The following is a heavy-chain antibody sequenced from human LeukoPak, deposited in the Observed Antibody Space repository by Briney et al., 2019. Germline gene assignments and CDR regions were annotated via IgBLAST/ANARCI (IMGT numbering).Heavy chain of an antibody. Sequence: PGRSLRLSCAASGFTFSSYGMHWVRQAPGKGLEWVAVISYDGSNKYYADSVKGRFTISRDNSKNTLYLQMNSLRAEDTAVYYCAKDQYSSGWWEFDYWGQGTLVTVSS. CDR1: GFTFSSYG. J-gene: IGHJ4*02. CDR2: ISYDGSNK. V-gene: IGHV3-30*18. D-gene: IGHD6-19*01. CDR3: AKDQYSSGWWEFDY.